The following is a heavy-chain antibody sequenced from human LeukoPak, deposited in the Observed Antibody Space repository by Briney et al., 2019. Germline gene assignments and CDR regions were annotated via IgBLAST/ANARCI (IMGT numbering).Heavy chain of an antibody. CDR1: GGTFSSYA. Sequence: GASVKVSCKASGGTFSSYAISWVRQAPGQGLEWMGRIIPILGIANYAQKFQGRVTITADKSTSTAYMELSSLRSEDTAVYYCARVPETNSGSYYEIGYWGQGTLVTVSS. J-gene: IGHJ4*02. D-gene: IGHD1-26*01. V-gene: IGHV1-69*04. CDR2: IIPILGIA. CDR3: ARVPETNSGSYYEIGY.